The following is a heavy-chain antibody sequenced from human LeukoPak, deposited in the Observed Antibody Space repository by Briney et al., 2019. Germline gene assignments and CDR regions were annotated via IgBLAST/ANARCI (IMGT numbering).Heavy chain of an antibody. CDR3: AKDPFRSSPYYFDY. J-gene: IGHJ4*02. CDR2: ISSSGSTI. CDR1: GFTFSDYY. V-gene: IGHV3-11*04. Sequence: PGGSLRLSCAASGFTFSDYYMSWIRQAPGKGLEWVSYISSSGSTIYYADSVKGRFTISRDNAKNSLYLQMNSLRAEDTAVYYCAKDPFRSSPYYFDYWGQGTLVTVSS. D-gene: IGHD6-13*01.